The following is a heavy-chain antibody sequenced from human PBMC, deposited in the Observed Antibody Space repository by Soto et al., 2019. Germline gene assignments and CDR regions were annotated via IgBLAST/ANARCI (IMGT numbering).Heavy chain of an antibody. D-gene: IGHD3-22*01. CDR1: GGSISSYY. Sequence: SETLSLTCTVSGGSISSYYWSWIRQPPGKGLEWIGYIFYSGSTNYNPSLKSRVTISVDTSKNQFSLRLSSVTAADTAVYYCARDGYYYDSSGYQRVYYFDYWGQGTLVTVS. J-gene: IGHJ4*02. CDR2: IFYSGST. V-gene: IGHV4-59*01. CDR3: ARDGYYYDSSGYQRVYYFDY.